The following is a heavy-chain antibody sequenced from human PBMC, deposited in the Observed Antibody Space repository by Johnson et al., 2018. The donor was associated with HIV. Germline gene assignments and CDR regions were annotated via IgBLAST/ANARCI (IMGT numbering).Heavy chain of an antibody. CDR2: ISNSAITV. CDR3: ARAPEVRGVDAFDV. V-gene: IGHV3-11*04. J-gene: IGHJ3*01. CDR1: GFNFSDYY. D-gene: IGHD3-10*01. Sequence: QVQLVESGGGVVQSGGSLRLSCAASGFNFSDYYMSWIRQAPGKGLEWLSYISNSAITVYYTDSVKGRFTISRDNAKNSLSLQMNSLRAEDTAVYYCARAPEVRGVDAFDVWGQGTMVTVSS.